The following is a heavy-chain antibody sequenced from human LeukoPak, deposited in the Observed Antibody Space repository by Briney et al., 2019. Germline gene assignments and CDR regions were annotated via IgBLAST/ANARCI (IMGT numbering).Heavy chain of an antibody. J-gene: IGHJ6*02. Sequence: SETLSLTCTVSGGSISSYYWSWIRQPPGKGLEWIGYIYYSGSTNYKPSLKSRVTISVDTSKNQFSLKLSSVTAADTAVYYCARDIGGAVAASDYYYYGMDVWGQGTTVTVSS. V-gene: IGHV4-59*01. D-gene: IGHD6-19*01. CDR3: ARDIGGAVAASDYYYYGMDV. CDR2: IYYSGST. CDR1: GGSISSYY.